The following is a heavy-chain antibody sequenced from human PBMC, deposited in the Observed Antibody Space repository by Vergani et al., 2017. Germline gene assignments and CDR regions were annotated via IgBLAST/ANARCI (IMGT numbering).Heavy chain of an antibody. J-gene: IGHJ6*02. CDR3: TTDPLYCGDGSCYWLRDHHYYGMDV. Sequence: EVQLVESGGGIVKPGGSLRLSCVASGFSFRNDWMNWVRRTPGKGLEWVGRIKSTFDRGTTDYAAAVKGRFTISRDDSKNTLFLQMNGLKTEDIGVYYCTTDPLYCGDGSCYWLRDHHYYGMDVWGQGTTVTVSS. V-gene: IGHV3-15*07. CDR1: GFSFRNDW. CDR2: IKSTFDRGTT. D-gene: IGHD2-21*01.